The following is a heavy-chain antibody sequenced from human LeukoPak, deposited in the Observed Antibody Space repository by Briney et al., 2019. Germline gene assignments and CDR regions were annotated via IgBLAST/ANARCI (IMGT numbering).Heavy chain of an antibody. CDR3: ARGPLFPYMDV. CDR1: GGSISSSSYY. CDR2: IYYSGST. V-gene: IGHV4-39*01. Sequence: SETLSLTCTVSGGSISSSSYYWGWIRQPPGKGLEWIGSIYYSGSTYYNPSLKSRVTISVDTSKNQFSLKLSSVTAADTAVYYCARGPLFPYMDVWDKGTTVSVSS. J-gene: IGHJ6*03. D-gene: IGHD2/OR15-2a*01.